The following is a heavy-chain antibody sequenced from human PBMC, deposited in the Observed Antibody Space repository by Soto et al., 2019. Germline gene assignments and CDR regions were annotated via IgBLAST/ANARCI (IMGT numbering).Heavy chain of an antibody. CDR2: IIPNFDTP. J-gene: IGHJ4*02. D-gene: IGHD3-22*01. V-gene: IGHV1-69*06. CDR3: ARPYYDSSGYYLWYFDY. Sequence: QVQLVQSGAEVKKPGSSVKLSCKASGDSFNTFAVTWVRQAPGQGLEWMGGIIPNFDTPNYAQKFQGRVKISEVKSASTSYRELRSLRSEDTAVYFCARPYYDSSGYYLWYFDYWGKGTLVTVSS. CDR1: GDSFNTFA.